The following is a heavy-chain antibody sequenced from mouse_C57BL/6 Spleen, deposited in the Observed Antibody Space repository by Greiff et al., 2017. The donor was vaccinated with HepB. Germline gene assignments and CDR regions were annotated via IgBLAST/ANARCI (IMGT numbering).Heavy chain of an antibody. J-gene: IGHJ2*01. CDR2: ISGGGGNT. V-gene: IGHV5-9*01. D-gene: IGHD1-2*01. CDR1: GFTFSSYT. CDR3: ARGGLRQVVRDYFDY. Sequence: EVQGVESGGGLVKPGGSLKLSCAASGFTFSSYTMSWVRQTPEKRLEWVATISGGGGNTYYPDSVKGRFTISRDNAKNTLYLQMSSLRSEDTALYYCARGGLRQVVRDYFDYWGQGTTLTVSS.